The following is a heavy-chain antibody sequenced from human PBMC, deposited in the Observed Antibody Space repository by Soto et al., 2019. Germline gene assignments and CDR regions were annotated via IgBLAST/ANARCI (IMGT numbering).Heavy chain of an antibody. J-gene: IGHJ4*02. Sequence: NPSETLSLTCTVSGGSVSSGNYYWSWIRQPPGKGLEWIGCMYNSGSTNYNPSLKSRVTISVDTSKNQFSLKLNSVTAADTAVYYCARSPPKDGNRDYWGQGTLVTVS. CDR3: ARSPPKDGNRDY. V-gene: IGHV4-61*01. CDR2: MYNSGST. D-gene: IGHD3-16*01. CDR1: GGSVSSGNYY.